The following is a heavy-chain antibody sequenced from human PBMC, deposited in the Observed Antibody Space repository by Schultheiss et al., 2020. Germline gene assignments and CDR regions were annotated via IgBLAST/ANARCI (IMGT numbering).Heavy chain of an antibody. V-gene: IGHV3-64D*06. CDR3: VKDPTSKNLFDP. J-gene: IGHJ5*02. CDR2: IGANGGST. Sequence: ESLKISCSASGFTFRNYAMHWVRQAPGKGLEYVSGIGANGGSTYYADSVKGRFTISRDNSKNTLYLQVNGLRPEDTALYYCVKDPTSKNLFDPWGQGTLVTVSS. D-gene: IGHD4-11*01. CDR1: GFTFRNYA.